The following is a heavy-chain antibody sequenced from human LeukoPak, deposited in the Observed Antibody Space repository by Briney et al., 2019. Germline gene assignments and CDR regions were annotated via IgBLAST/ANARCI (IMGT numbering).Heavy chain of an antibody. J-gene: IGHJ5*02. D-gene: IGHD3-10*01. CDR1: GFTFSDYY. V-gene: IGHV3-11*01. CDR3: ARALAGFSFDP. CDR2: ISNSGTTI. Sequence: GGSLRLSCAASGFTFSDYYMSWIRLAPGKGLEWVSYISNSGTTIYYADSVKGRFTISRDNAKNSLYLQMNSLRAEDTAMYYCARALAGFSFDPWGQGTLVTVSS.